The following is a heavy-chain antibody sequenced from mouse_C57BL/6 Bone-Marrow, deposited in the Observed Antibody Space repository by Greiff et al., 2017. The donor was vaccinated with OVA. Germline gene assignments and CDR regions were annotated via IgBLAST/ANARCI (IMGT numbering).Heavy chain of an antibody. J-gene: IGHJ1*03. CDR3: ARETTVVDFDV. CDR1: GYTFTSYW. D-gene: IGHD1-1*01. Sequence: QVQLQQPGAELVKPGASVTMSCKASGYTFTSYWKTWVKQRPGQGLEWIGDIYPGSGSTNYNEKFKSKATLTVDTSSSTAYMQLSSLTSEDSAVYYCARETTVVDFDVWGTGTTVTVSS. V-gene: IGHV1-55*01. CDR2: IYPGSGST.